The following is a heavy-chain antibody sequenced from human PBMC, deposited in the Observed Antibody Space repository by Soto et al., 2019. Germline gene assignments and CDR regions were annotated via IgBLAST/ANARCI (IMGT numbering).Heavy chain of an antibody. J-gene: IGHJ6*02. CDR3: ARHSPPFFYGSGPWDA. CDR1: SCYNIHCY. Sequence: DNLSLTRHLSSCYNIHCYSRWIQQSPGKGLEWIGYIYSSGSTNYNPSLKSRVTISVDTSKNQFSLKLSSLIAADTAVYYCARHSPPFFYGSGPWDAWGQGTTVS. V-gene: IGHV4-59*08. CDR2: IYSSGST. D-gene: IGHD3-10*01.